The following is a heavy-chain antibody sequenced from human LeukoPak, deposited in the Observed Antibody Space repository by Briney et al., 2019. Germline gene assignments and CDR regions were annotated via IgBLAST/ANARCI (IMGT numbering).Heavy chain of an antibody. D-gene: IGHD3-10*01. CDR1: GFTFSSYW. V-gene: IGHV3-7*05. CDR2: IKQDGSEK. Sequence: PGGSLRLSCAASGFTFSSYWMSWVRQAPGKGLEWVANIKQDGSEKYYVVSVKGRFTISRDNAKNSLYLQMNSLRAEDTAVYYCARDSRDPGAPRDYWGQGTLVTVSS. CDR3: ARDSRDPGAPRDY. J-gene: IGHJ4*02.